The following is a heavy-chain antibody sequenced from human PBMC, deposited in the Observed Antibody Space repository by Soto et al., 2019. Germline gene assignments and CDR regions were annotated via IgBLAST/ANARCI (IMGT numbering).Heavy chain of an antibody. Sequence: EVQLLESGGALVQPGGSLRLSCAASGFTFGSYAMTWVRQAPGKGLEWVSALTGSGASKYYADSVEGRFTISRDNSENTLYLHMRSLRAEDTAIYYCARDFGGRKPFEYWGQGTLVTVSS. D-gene: IGHD1-26*01. CDR3: ARDFGGRKPFEY. V-gene: IGHV3-23*01. CDR1: GFTFGSYA. CDR2: LTGSGASK. J-gene: IGHJ4*02.